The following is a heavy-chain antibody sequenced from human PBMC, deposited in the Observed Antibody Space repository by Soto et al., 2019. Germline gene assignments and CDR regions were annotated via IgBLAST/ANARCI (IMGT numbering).Heavy chain of an antibody. V-gene: IGHV3-30*18. CDR3: AKGGSGNYLTYYYYYGMDV. J-gene: IGHJ6*02. CDR1: GGSLSNNG. D-gene: IGHD3-22*01. Sequence: RVLRVNCVDPGGSLSNNGMHWVRQAPGKGLEWVAVISYDGNNKYYADSVKGRFTISRDNSKNTVYLEMNNLRAEDTAMYYCAKGGSGNYLTYYYYYGMDVWGQGTKATVSS. CDR2: ISYDGNNK.